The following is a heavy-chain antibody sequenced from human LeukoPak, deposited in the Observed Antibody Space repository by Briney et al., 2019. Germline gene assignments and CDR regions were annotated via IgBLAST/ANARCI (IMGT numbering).Heavy chain of an antibody. J-gene: IGHJ6*02. D-gene: IGHD4-17*01. CDR1: GGSVSSNSAA. V-gene: IGHV6-1*01. CDR3: AITTVTSYGMDV. Sequence: SQTLSLTCAISGGSVSSNSAAWNWIRQSPSRGLEWLGRTYYRSKWYNEYAVSVKSRITINPDTSKNQFSLKLSSVTAADTAVYYCAITTVTSYGMDVWGQGTTVTVSS. CDR2: TYYRSKWYN.